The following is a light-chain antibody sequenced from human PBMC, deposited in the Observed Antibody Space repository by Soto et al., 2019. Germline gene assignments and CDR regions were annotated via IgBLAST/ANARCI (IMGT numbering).Light chain of an antibody. Sequence: QSVLTQPASVSGSPGQSITISCTGTSSDVGGYNYVSWYRQHPGKAPKLVIYEVRNRPSGVSNRFSGSKSGNTASLTISGLQAEDEADYYCSSYTRSSTLIFGIGTKVTVL. J-gene: IGLJ1*01. CDR1: SSDVGGYNY. CDR2: EVR. CDR3: SSYTRSSTLI. V-gene: IGLV2-14*01.